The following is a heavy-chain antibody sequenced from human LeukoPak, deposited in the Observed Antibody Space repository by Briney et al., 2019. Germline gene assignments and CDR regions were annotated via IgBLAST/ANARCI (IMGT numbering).Heavy chain of an antibody. V-gene: IGHV1-69*05. CDR1: GGTFSSYA. Sequence: GASVKVSCKASGGTFSSYAISWVRQAPGQGLEWMGRIIPIFGTANYALKFQGRVTITTDESTSTAYMELSSLRSEDTAVYYCARAGYYYDSSANHDWGQGTLVTVSS. CDR3: ARAGYYYDSSANHD. J-gene: IGHJ4*02. CDR2: IIPIFGTA. D-gene: IGHD3-22*01.